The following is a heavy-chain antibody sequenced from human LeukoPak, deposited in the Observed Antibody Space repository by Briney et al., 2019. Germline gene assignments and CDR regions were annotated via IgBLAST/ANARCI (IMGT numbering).Heavy chain of an antibody. V-gene: IGHV1-2*06. CDR3: ARGVSSGSDSLYFDY. CDR2: INPNSGGT. D-gene: IGHD3-22*01. J-gene: IGHJ4*02. Sequence: ASVKVSCKASGYTFTGYYMHWVRQAPGQGLEWMGRINPNSGGTNYAQKFQGRVTMTRDTSISTAYMELRGLRSDDTAVYYCARGVSSGSDSLYFDYWGQGTLVTVSS. CDR1: GYTFTGYY.